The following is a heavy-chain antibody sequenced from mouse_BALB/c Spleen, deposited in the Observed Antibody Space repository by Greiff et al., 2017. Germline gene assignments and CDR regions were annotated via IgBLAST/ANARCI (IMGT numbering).Heavy chain of an antibody. D-gene: IGHD2-4*01. V-gene: IGHV5-9*03. CDR3: ARLGYDSFAY. Sequence: EVMLVESGGGLVKPGGSLKLSCAASGFTFSSYTMSWVRQTPEKRLEWVATISSGGGNTYYPDSVKGRFTISRDNAKNNLYLQMSSLRSEDTALYYCARLGYDSFAYWGQGTLVTVSA. CDR2: ISSGGGNT. J-gene: IGHJ3*01. CDR1: GFTFSSYT.